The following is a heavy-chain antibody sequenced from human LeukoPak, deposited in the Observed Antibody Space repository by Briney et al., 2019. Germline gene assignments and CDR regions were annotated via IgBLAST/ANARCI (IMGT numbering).Heavy chain of an antibody. CDR1: GGTFSSYA. Sequence: SVKVSCKASGGTFSSYAISWVRQAPGQGLEWMGGIIPIFGTANYAQKFQGRVTMTRDTSISTVYMEMSRLRSDDTAVYYCARESVPAVAARRGLNYWGQGTLVAVSS. CDR3: ARESVPAVAARRGLNY. CDR2: IIPIFGTA. J-gene: IGHJ4*02. D-gene: IGHD6-6*01. V-gene: IGHV1-69*05.